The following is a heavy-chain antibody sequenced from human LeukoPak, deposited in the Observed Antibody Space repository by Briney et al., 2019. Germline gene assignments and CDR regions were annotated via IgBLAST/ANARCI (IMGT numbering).Heavy chain of an antibody. V-gene: IGHV3-7*01. CDR2: INQDGSQK. CDR3: TRDVNGGNFDY. J-gene: IGHJ4*02. Sequence: GGSLRLSCAASGFTFIRNWMSWVRQAPEKGLEWVANINQDGSQKYYGDPVKGRFTISRDNAKNSLYLQMNSLRAEDTAVYYCTRDVNGGNFDYWGQGTLVTVSS. CDR1: GFTFIRNW. D-gene: IGHD4-23*01.